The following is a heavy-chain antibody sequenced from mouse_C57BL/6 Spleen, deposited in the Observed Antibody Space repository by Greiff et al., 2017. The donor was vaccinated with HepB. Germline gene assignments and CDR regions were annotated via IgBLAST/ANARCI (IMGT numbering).Heavy chain of an antibody. D-gene: IGHD1-1*01. J-gene: IGHJ2*01. CDR3: ARSHPPSYGSSYGY. V-gene: IGHV1-82*01. CDR1: GYAFSSSW. Sequence: QVQLKESGPELVKPGASVKISCKASGYAFSSSWMNWVKQRPGKGLEWIGRIYPGDGDTNYNGKFKGKATLTADKSSSTAYMQLSSLTSEDSAVYFCARSHPPSYGSSYGYWGQGTTLTVSS. CDR2: IYPGDGDT.